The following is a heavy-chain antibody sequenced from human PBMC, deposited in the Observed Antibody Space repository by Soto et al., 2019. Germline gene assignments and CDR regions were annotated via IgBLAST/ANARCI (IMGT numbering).Heavy chain of an antibody. CDR3: ASGDFVVVTAIPFPLGY. CDR1: GGSISSSSYY. Sequence: QLQLQESGPGLVKPSETLSLTCTVSGGSISSSSYYWGWIRQPPGKGLEWIGSIYYSGSTYYNPSLKSRVTISVDTSKNQFSLKLSSVTAADTAVYYCASGDFVVVTAIPFPLGYWGQGTLVTVSS. CDR2: IYYSGST. D-gene: IGHD2-21*02. J-gene: IGHJ4*02. V-gene: IGHV4-39*01.